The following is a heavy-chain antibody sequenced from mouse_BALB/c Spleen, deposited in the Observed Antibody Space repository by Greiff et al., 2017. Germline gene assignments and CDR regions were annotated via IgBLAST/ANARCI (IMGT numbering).Heavy chain of an antibody. Sequence: EVKVVESGGGLVKPGGSLKLSCAASGFTFSSYAMSWVRQTPEKRLEWVASISSGGSTYYPDSVKGRFTISRDNARNILYLQMSSLRSEDTAMYYCAREDYYYGSSYWYFDVWGAGTTVTVSS. CDR3: AREDYYYGSSYWYFDV. D-gene: IGHD1-1*01. CDR2: ISSGGST. V-gene: IGHV5-6-5*01. CDR1: GFTFSSYA. J-gene: IGHJ1*01.